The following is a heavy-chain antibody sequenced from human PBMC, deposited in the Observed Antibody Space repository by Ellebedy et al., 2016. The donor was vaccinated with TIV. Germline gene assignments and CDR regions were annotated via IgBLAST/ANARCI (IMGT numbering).Heavy chain of an antibody. V-gene: IGHV1-3*01. J-gene: IGHJ4*02. Sequence: AASVKVSCKASGYTFALYTMHWVRHAPGQRLEWMGWINAGNGNTKYSQKFQGRVTITRDTSASTAYMELSSLRSEDTAVYYCARVKWELPFDYWGQGTLVTVSS. D-gene: IGHD1-26*01. CDR1: GYTFALYT. CDR3: ARVKWELPFDY. CDR2: INAGNGNT.